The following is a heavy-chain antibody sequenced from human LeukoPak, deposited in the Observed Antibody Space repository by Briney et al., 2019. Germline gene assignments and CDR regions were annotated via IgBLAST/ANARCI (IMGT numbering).Heavy chain of an antibody. CDR3: ARNLGGSGSYLPDY. CDR1: GFTFSTYG. D-gene: IGHD3-10*01. J-gene: IGHJ4*02. V-gene: IGHV3-30*02. CDR2: IRSDGSNT. Sequence: GGSLRLSCAAYGFTFSTYGMHWVRQAPGKGLEWVAFIRSDGSNTYYADSVKGRFTISRDNSKNTLYMQMNSLRAEDTAVYYCARNLGGSGSYLPDYWGQGTLVTVSS.